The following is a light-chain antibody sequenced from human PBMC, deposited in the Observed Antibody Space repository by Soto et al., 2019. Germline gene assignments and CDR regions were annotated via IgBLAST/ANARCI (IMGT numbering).Light chain of an antibody. CDR1: SSDVGAYNY. Sequence: QAALTQPASLSGSPGQSITISCTGTSSDVGAYNYVSWYQQHPGKAPKLMIYEVINRPSGVSNRFSGSKSGNTASLTISGLQAEDEADYYCGSYTSASTLVFGTGTKVTV. J-gene: IGLJ1*01. CDR3: GSYTSASTLV. CDR2: EVI. V-gene: IGLV2-14*01.